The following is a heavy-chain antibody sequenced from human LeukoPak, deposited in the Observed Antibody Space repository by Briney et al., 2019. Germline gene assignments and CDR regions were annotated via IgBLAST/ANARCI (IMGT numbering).Heavy chain of an antibody. CDR2: ISAYNGNT. Sequence: AASVKVSCKASGYTFTSYGISWVRQAPGQGLEWMGWISAYNGNTNYAQKLQGRVTMTTDTSTSTAYMELRSLRSDDTAVYYCARAGSYFAWLVPTFDSWGQGTLVTVSS. CDR3: ARAGSYFAWLVPTFDS. CDR1: GYTFTSYG. D-gene: IGHD6-19*01. J-gene: IGHJ4*02. V-gene: IGHV1-18*01.